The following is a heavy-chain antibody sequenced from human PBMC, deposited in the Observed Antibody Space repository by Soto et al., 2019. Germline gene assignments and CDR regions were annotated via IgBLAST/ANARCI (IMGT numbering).Heavy chain of an antibody. Sequence: PGGSLRLSCADSGFTFSSYWMSCVRQAPGKGLEWVANIKQDGSEKYYVDSVKGRFTISRDNAKNSLYLQMNSLRAEDTAVYYCARDRGIVGATGYWGQGTLVTVSS. J-gene: IGHJ4*02. CDR3: ARDRGIVGATGY. CDR1: GFTFSSYW. CDR2: IKQDGSEK. V-gene: IGHV3-7*01. D-gene: IGHD1-26*01.